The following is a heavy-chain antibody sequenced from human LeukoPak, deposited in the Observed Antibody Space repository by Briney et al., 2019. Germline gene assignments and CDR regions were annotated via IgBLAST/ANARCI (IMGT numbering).Heavy chain of an antibody. Sequence: SETLSLTCTVSGGSISSNAYYWAWIRQPPGKGLEWIGSIYSSVSTYYNPSLKGRVTISVDTSKNQFSLRLSSVTAADTALYYCAYSGSYGHLGYWGQGIPVTVSS. CDR3: AYSGSYGHLGY. J-gene: IGHJ4*02. D-gene: IGHD1-26*01. CDR2: IYSSVST. V-gene: IGHV4-39*01. CDR1: GGSISSNAYY.